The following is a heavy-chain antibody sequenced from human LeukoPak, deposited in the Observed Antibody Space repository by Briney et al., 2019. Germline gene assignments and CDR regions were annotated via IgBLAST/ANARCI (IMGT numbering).Heavy chain of an antibody. CDR2: ISAYNGNT. CDR3: ARFCSGGSSYHNWFDP. CDR1: GYTFTSYG. J-gene: IGHJ5*02. D-gene: IGHD2-15*01. V-gene: IGHV1-18*01. Sequence: ASVQVSCKASGYTFTSYGISWVRQAPGQGLEWMGWISAYNGNTKYAQKFQGRVTMTTDTSTSTAYMELRSLRSDDTAVYYCARFCSGGSSYHNWFDPWGQGTLVTVSS.